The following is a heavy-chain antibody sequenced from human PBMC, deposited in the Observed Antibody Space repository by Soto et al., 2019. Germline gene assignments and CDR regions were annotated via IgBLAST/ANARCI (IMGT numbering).Heavy chain of an antibody. Sequence: PSETQSLTCTVSGGSISSYDWTWIRQPPGTGLEWIGEINHSGSTNYNPSLKSRVTISVDTSKNQFSLKLTSVTAADTAVYYCARDKITGLFDYWGQGTLVTVSS. V-gene: IGHV4-34*01. CDR2: INHSGST. J-gene: IGHJ4*02. D-gene: IGHD2-8*02. CDR3: ARDKITGLFDY. CDR1: GGSISSYD.